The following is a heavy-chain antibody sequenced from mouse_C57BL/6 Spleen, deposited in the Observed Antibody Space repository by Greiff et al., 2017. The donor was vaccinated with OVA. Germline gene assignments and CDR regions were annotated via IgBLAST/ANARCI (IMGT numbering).Heavy chain of an antibody. CDR2: INYDGSST. D-gene: IGHD2-5*01. CDR1: GFTFSDYY. CDR3: ARRGYSNYYFDY. V-gene: IGHV5-16*02. J-gene: IGHJ2*01. Sequence: EVHLVESEGGLVQPGSSMKLSCTASGFTFSDYYMAWVRQVPEKGLEWVANINYDGSSTYYLDSLKSRFIISRDNAKNILYLQMSSLKSEDTATYYCARRGYSNYYFDYWGQGTTLTVSS.